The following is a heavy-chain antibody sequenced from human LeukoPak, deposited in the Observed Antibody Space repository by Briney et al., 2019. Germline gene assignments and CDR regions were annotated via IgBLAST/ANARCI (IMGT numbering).Heavy chain of an antibody. CDR1: GDSVISGDYR. J-gene: IGHJ4*02. CDR2: TYFTGST. D-gene: IGHD2-15*01. V-gene: IGHV4-30-4*01. CDR3: ARDQDYYFDY. Sequence: SETLSLTCTVSGDSVISGDYRWTWIRQPPGKGLEWIGYTYFTGSTYFNPSLKRRVAISMDTSKNQFSLKLSSVTAADTAVYYCARDQDYYFDYWGQGTLVTVSS.